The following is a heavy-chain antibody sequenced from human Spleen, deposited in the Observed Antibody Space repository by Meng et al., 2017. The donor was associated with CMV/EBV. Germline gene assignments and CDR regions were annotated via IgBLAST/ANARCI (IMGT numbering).Heavy chain of an antibody. V-gene: IGHV3-30*02. J-gene: IGHJ4*02. Sequence: GESLKISCAASGFSFNSYAVTWVRQAPGKGLEWVAFIRYDGSNKYYADSVKGRFTISRDNSKNTLYLQMNSLRAEDTAVYYCAKEMYNYDSSGYSIDYWGQGTLVTVSS. CDR1: GFSFNSYA. CDR3: AKEMYNYDSSGYSIDY. CDR2: IRYDGSNK. D-gene: IGHD3-22*01.